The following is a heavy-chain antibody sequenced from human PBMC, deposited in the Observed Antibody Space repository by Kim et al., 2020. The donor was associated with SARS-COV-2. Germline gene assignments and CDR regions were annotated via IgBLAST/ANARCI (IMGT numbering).Heavy chain of an antibody. CDR3: ERCSGNFGDFDY. D-gene: IGHD3-10*01. V-gene: IGHV3-74*01. CDR2: T. Sequence: TYYAASVKGRLTTYRDNDKNTMYLNMNSLRAEDTVVYYWERCSGNFGDFDYWGQGTLVTVSS. J-gene: IGHJ4*02.